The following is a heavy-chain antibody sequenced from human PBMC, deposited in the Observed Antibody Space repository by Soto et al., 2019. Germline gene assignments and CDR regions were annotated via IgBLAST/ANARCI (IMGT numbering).Heavy chain of an antibody. J-gene: IGHJ4*02. CDR2: TYYSGST. CDR3: ARAPYSGYDYFVY. CDR1: GGSISSYY. V-gene: IGHV4-59*01. D-gene: IGHD5-12*01. Sequence: SETLSLTCTVSGGSISSYYWSWIRQPPGKGLEWIGYTYYSGSTNYNPSLKSRVTISVDTSKNQFSLKLSSVTAADTAVYYCARAPYSGYDYFVYWGQGTLVTVSS.